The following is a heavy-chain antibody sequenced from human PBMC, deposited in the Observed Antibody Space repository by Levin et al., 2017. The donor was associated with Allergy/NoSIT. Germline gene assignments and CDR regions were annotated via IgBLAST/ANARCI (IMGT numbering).Heavy chain of an antibody. CDR1: GGSISSSSYY. CDR3: ARQRLVVGSFGFDI. CDR2: IYYSGST. V-gene: IGHV4-39*01. D-gene: IGHD2-15*01. J-gene: IGHJ3*02. Sequence: SETLSLTCTVSGGSISSSSYYWGWIRQPPGKGLEWIGIIYYSGSTYYNPSLKSRVTISVDTSKNQFSLKLSSVTAADTAVYYCARQRLVVGSFGFDIWGQGTMVTVSS.